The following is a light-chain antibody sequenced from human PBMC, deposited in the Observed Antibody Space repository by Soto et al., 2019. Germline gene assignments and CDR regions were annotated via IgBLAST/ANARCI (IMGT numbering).Light chain of an antibody. V-gene: IGKV1-39*01. CDR2: AAS. CDR3: QQYHIYSGT. Sequence: DIQMTQSPSSLSASVGDRVTITCRASQSISNYLNWYQQKPGRAPELLIYAASSLQSGVPSRFSGSGSGTDFTLTISSLQPEDFATYYCQQYHIYSGTFGQGTKVDIK. J-gene: IGKJ1*01. CDR1: QSISNY.